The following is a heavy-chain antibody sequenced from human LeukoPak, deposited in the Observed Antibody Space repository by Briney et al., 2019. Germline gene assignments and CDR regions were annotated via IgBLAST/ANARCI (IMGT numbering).Heavy chain of an antibody. J-gene: IGHJ6*02. D-gene: IGHD2-2*01. V-gene: IGHV3-33*01. CDR3: ARDHIVVVPAAIYYYGMDV. CDR2: IWYDGSNK. CDR1: GFTFSSYG. Sequence: PGRSLRLSCAASGFTFSSYGMHWVRQAPGKGLEWVAVIWYDGSNKYYAHSVKGRFTIYRDNSKNTLYLQMNSLRAEDTAVYYCARDHIVVVPAAIYYYGMDVWGQGTTVTVSS.